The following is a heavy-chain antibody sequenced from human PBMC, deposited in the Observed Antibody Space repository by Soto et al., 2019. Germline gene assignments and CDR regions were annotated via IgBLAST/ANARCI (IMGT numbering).Heavy chain of an antibody. CDR2: ISDSGSST. Sequence: GGSLRLSCAASGFTFSIYAMTWVRQAPGKGLEWVSTISDSGSSTYYVDSVKGRFTISRDNSKNTLYLQMNSLRAEDTAVYYCAKREVVGSSTWYYFDYWGQGTLVTVSS. CDR3: AKREVVGSSTWYYFDY. D-gene: IGHD6-13*01. J-gene: IGHJ4*02. V-gene: IGHV3-23*01. CDR1: GFTFSIYA.